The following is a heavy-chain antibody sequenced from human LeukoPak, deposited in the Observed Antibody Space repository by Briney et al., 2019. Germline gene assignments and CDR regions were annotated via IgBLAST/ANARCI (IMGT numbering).Heavy chain of an antibody. CDR3: ARGSVAGIVVVPFDY. D-gene: IGHD2-15*01. CDR2: IIPIFGTA. Sequence: ASVKVSCKASGGTFSSYAISWVRQAPGQGLEWMGGIIPIFGTANYAQKFQGRVTITADESTSTAYMELSSLRSEDTAVYYCARGSVAGIVVVPFDYRGQGTLVTVSS. V-gene: IGHV1-69*13. J-gene: IGHJ4*02. CDR1: GGTFSSYA.